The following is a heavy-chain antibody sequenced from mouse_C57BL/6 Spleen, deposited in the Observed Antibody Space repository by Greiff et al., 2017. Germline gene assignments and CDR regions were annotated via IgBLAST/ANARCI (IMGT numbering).Heavy chain of an antibody. D-gene: IGHD2-4*01. V-gene: IGHV14-2*01. J-gene: IGHJ2*02. Sequence: EVQLQQSGAELVKPGASVKLSCTASGFNIKDYYMHWVKQRTEQGLEWIGRIDPGDGETKYAPQFQGKATITADTSSNTAYLQLSSLTSEDTAVXYCARIYYDPRDWWGQGTSLTVSS. CDR3: ARIYYDPRDW. CDR2: IDPGDGET. CDR1: GFNIKDYY.